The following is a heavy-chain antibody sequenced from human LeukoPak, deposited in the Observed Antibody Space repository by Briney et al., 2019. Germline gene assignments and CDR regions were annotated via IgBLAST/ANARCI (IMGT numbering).Heavy chain of an antibody. CDR3: GRRVVASTGLSD. J-gene: IGHJ4*02. Sequence: ASVKVSCKVSGFTLTDYYMHWIRQAPGKGLEYMGLVDPEDDEAVYAERFQGRVTMTADTSIDTVYMELKNLRSEDTAVYYCGRRVVASTGLSDWGQGTLITISS. CDR1: GFTLTDYY. V-gene: IGHV1-69-2*01. D-gene: IGHD2-15*01. CDR2: VDPEDDEA.